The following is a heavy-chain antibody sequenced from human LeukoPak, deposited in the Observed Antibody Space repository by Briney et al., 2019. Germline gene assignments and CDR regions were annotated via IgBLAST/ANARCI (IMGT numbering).Heavy chain of an antibody. Sequence: ASVKVSFKASGYTFTGYCMHWVRQAPGQGLEWMGWINPYSGGTNYAQKFQGRVTMTRDTSISTAYMELSRLKSDDTAVYYCARAWEELLWVPGYWGQGTLVTVSS. V-gene: IGHV1-2*02. CDR1: GYTFTGYC. CDR3: ARAWEELLWVPGY. D-gene: IGHD3-10*01. CDR2: INPYSGGT. J-gene: IGHJ4*02.